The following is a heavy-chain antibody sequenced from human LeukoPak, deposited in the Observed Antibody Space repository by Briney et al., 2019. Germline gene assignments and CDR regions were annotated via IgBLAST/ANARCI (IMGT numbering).Heavy chain of an antibody. CDR2: ISVSGAST. J-gene: IGHJ6*02. V-gene: IGHV3-23*01. D-gene: IGHD2-2*01. CDR3: AKEYCSATSCSYPYYYGMDV. Sequence: SGGSLRLSCAASGFTVSTYAVSWVRQAPGKGLEWVSVISVSGASTYYADSVKGLFTISIDNSKHTLYLQMNSLRAEDTAVYYCAKEYCSATSCSYPYYYGMDVWGQGTTVTVSS. CDR1: GFTVSTYA.